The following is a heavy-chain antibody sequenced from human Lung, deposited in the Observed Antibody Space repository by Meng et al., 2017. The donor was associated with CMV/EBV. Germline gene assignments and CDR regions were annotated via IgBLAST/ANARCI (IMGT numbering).Heavy chain of an antibody. Sequence: ASVXVSCKALGYTFSGYDIHWVRQAPGQGLEWMGWINPNNGDTYFSQKFQDRVTMTRDTSISTVYMELRRLRSDDTAVYYCARRHVGGREGVFDYWGQGTMVTVSS. CDR3: ARRHVGGREGVFDY. J-gene: IGHJ4*02. CDR2: INPNNGDT. D-gene: IGHD1-26*01. V-gene: IGHV1-2*02. CDR1: GYTFSGYD.